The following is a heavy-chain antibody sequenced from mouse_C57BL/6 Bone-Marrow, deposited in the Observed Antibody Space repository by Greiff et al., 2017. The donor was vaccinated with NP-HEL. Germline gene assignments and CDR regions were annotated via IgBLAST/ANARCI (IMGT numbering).Heavy chain of an antibody. D-gene: IGHD1-1*01. CDR2: IHPNCGST. CDR3: GRARTSDNSYPSYLDY. CDR1: GYTFTSYW. V-gene: IGHV1-64*01. J-gene: IGHJ2*01. Sequence: QVQLQQPGAELVKPGASVKLSCKASGYTFTSYWMHWVKQRPGQGLEWIGMIHPNCGSTNYNEKFKGKATLTVDRSSSTAYMQLISLTSEDSAVYYCGRARTSDNSYPSYLDYWGQGTTLTVSS.